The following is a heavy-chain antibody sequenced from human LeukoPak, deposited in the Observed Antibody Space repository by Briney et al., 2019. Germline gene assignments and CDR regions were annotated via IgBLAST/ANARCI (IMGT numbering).Heavy chain of an antibody. D-gene: IGHD4-17*01. CDR1: GFTFSSYW. CDR3: ARGLAGYGDYYNY. J-gene: IGHJ4*02. CDR2: IKSDGSGT. Sequence: QSGGSLRLSCAASGFTFSSYWMHWVRQAPGKGLVWVSRIKSDGSGTSYADSVKGRFTISRDNAKNSLYLQMNSLRAEDTAVYYCARGLAGYGDYYNYWGQGTLVTVSS. V-gene: IGHV3-74*01.